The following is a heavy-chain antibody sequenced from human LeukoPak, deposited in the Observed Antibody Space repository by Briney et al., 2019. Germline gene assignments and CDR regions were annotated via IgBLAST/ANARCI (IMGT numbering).Heavy chain of an antibody. D-gene: IGHD6-19*01. J-gene: IGHJ4*02. Sequence: GGSLRLSCAASGFTSSSYAMSWVRQAPGRGLEWVSAISGSGGSTYYADSVKGRFTISRDNSKNALYLQMNSLRAEDTAVYYCVSPKYSSAWFFDYWGQGTLVTVSS. CDR3: VSPKYSSAWFFDY. V-gene: IGHV3-23*01. CDR1: GFTSSSYA. CDR2: ISGSGGST.